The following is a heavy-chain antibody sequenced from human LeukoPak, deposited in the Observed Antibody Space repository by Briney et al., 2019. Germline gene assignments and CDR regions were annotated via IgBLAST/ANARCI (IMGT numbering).Heavy chain of an antibody. CDR2: INPNSGGT. D-gene: IGHD4-11*01. V-gene: IGHV1-2*02. CDR1: GYTFTGYY. Sequence: ASVKVSCKASGYTFTGYYMHWVRQAPGQGLEWMGWINPNSGGTNYAQKFQGRVTMTRDTSISTAYTELSRLRSDDTAVYYCASLGLSTVTPSRDDYWGQGTLVTVPS. CDR3: ASLGLSTVTPSRDDY. J-gene: IGHJ4*02.